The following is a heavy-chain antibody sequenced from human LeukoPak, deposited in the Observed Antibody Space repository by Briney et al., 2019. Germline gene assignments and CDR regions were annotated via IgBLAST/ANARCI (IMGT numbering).Heavy chain of an antibody. Sequence: GGSLRLSCSASGFTFGDYAMGWVRQAPGKGLEWLGFIRTKDFGATTQYPASVKGRFSISRDDSKRVVYLQMNSLNIEDTAVFYCTCLAGSGHDRFDFWGQGTLVTVSS. J-gene: IGHJ4*02. CDR2: IRTKDFGATT. D-gene: IGHD5-12*01. CDR3: TCLAGSGHDRFDF. CDR1: GFTFGDYA. V-gene: IGHV3-49*04.